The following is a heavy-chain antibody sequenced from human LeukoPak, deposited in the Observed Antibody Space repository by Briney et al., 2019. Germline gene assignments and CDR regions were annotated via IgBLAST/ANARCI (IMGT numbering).Heavy chain of an antibody. V-gene: IGHV3-30*03. CDR3: ASPVSTYSSGWYYFDY. D-gene: IGHD6-19*01. J-gene: IGHJ4*02. CDR1: GFTLSSYG. CDR2: ISYDGSNK. Sequence: GGSLRLSCAASGFTLSSYGMHWVRQAPGKGLEWVAVISYDGSNKYYADSVKGRFTISRDNSKNTLYLQMNSLRAEDTAVYYCASPVSTYSSGWYYFDYWGQGTLVTVSS.